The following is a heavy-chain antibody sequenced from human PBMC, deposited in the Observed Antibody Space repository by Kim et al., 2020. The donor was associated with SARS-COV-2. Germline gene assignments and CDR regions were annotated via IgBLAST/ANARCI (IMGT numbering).Heavy chain of an antibody. CDR2: GSA. V-gene: IGHV1-46*01. D-gene: IGHD3-16*01. CDR3: ARIGQGFGY. J-gene: IGHJ4*02. Sequence: GSARYAQKFQGRVTMTRDTSTSTVYMELSSLRSEDTAVYYCARIGQGFGYWGQGTLVTVSS.